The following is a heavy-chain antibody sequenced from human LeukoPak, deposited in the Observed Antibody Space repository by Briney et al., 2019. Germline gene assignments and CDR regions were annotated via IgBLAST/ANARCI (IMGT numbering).Heavy chain of an antibody. CDR3: TRDQYCGGDCYAFDY. J-gene: IGHJ4*02. D-gene: IGHD2-21*02. V-gene: IGHV3-49*04. Sequence: PGGSLRLSCTASGFTFGDYAMSWVRQAPGKGVEWVGFIRSKAYGGTTEYAASVKGRFTISRDDSKSIAYLQMNSLKTEDTAVYYCTRDQYCGGDCYAFDYWGQGTLVTVSS. CDR1: GFTFGDYA. CDR2: IRSKAYGGTT.